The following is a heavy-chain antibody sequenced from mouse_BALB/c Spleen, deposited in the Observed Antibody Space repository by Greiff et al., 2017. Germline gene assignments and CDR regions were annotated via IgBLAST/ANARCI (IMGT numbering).Heavy chain of an antibody. D-gene: IGHD1-1*01. CDR1: GFSLTSYD. Sequence: VKLMESGPGLVAPSQSLSITCTVSGFSLTSYDISWIRQPPGKGLEWLGVIWTGGGTNYNSAFMSRLSISKDNSKSQVFLKMNSLQTDDTAIYYCVRDRRDYGFDYWGQGTTLTVSS. CDR3: VRDRRDYGFDY. J-gene: IGHJ2*01. CDR2: IWTGGGT. V-gene: IGHV2-9-2*01.